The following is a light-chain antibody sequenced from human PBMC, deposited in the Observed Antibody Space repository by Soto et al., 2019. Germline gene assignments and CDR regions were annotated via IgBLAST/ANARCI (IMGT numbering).Light chain of an antibody. CDR2: EVT. V-gene: IGLV2-8*01. CDR1: SSDVGGYNY. J-gene: IGLJ3*02. CDR3: SSYAASNDYYFV. Sequence: QSALTQPPSASGSPGQSVTISCTGTSSDVGGYNYVSWYQQYPGRAPKLMIYEVTNRPSGVPDRFSGSKSGNTASLTVSGVQAEDEVDYYCSSYAASNDYYFVFGGGTKVTVL.